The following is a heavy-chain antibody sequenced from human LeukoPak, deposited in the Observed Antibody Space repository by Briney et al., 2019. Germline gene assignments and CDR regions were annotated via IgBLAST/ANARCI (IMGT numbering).Heavy chain of an antibody. J-gene: IGHJ4*02. D-gene: IGHD1-26*01. CDR1: GFTFSSYG. Sequence: GGSLRLSCAASGFTFSSYGMSWVRQAPGKGLEWVSAISGSGGSTYYADSVKGRFTISRDNSKNTLYLQMNSLRAEDTAVYYCARFNVMGATADYFDYWGQGTLVTVSS. CDR2: ISGSGGST. V-gene: IGHV3-23*01. CDR3: ARFNVMGATADYFDY.